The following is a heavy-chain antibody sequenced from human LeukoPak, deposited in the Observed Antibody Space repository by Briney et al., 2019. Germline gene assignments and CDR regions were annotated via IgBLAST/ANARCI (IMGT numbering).Heavy chain of an antibody. CDR1: GDTVSRNSAA. V-gene: IGHV6-1*01. J-gene: IGHJ5*02. CDR2: TYYRSKWYN. CDR3: AIGYNWFDP. Sequence: SQTLSLTGAISGDTVSRNSAACNWIRQTPSRGLEWLGRTYYRSKWYNHYAVSVKSRITINPDTSKNQFSLQLNSVTPEDTAVYYCAIGYNWFDPWGQGTLVTVSS. D-gene: IGHD3-10*01.